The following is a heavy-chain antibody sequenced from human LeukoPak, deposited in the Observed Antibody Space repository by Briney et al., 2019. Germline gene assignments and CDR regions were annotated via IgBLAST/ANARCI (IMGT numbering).Heavy chain of an antibody. CDR3: AGSYSSTWYSTFDI. J-gene: IGHJ3*02. CDR2: INYSGNT. CDR1: GGSLNSNSYY. V-gene: IGHV4-39*01. D-gene: IGHD6-13*01. Sequence: SETLSLTCTVSGGSLNSNSYYWGRMRQPPGKGLEWIGSINYSGNTYYNPSLKSRVTISVDTSKNQFSLNLSSVTAAETSIYYCAGSYSSTWYSTFDIWGQGTMVTVSS.